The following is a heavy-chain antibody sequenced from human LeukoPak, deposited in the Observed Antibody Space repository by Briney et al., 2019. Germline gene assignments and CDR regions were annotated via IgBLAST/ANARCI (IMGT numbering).Heavy chain of an antibody. CDR2: INLSGGST. CDR3: ARDYVDDIPMIKDY. D-gene: IGHD2-8*01. J-gene: IGHJ4*02. Sequence: ASVKVSCKASGYTFTSYHMHWVRQAPGQGLEWMGKINLSGGSTTYAQKFQGRVTMTRDTSTSTVYMELSSLRSEDTAVYYCARDYVDDIPMIKDYWGQGALVTVSS. V-gene: IGHV1-46*01. CDR1: GYTFTSYH.